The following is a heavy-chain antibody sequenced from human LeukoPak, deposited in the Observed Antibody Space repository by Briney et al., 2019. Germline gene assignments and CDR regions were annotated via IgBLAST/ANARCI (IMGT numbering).Heavy chain of an antibody. Sequence: GESLKISCKGSGYRFTSYWIGWVRQMPGKALEWMGIIYPGDSGARYSPSFQGQVTISADKSISTAYLQWSSLKASDTAMYYCARGSSIQLWSYTPNSYFDSWGQGTLVTVSS. CDR2: IYPGDSGA. V-gene: IGHV5-51*01. CDR1: GYRFTSYW. D-gene: IGHD5-18*01. J-gene: IGHJ4*02. CDR3: ARGSSIQLWSYTPNSYFDS.